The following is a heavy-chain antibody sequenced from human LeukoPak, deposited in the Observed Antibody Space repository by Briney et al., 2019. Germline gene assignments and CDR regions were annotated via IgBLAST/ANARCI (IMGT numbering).Heavy chain of an antibody. D-gene: IGHD3-22*01. CDR3: ASRRMIVVVSNWFDP. V-gene: IGHV4-34*01. CDR1: GGSFSGYY. CDR2: INHSGST. J-gene: IGHJ5*02. Sequence: SETLSLTCAVYGGSFSGYYWSWIRQPPGKGLEWIGEINHSGSTNYNPSLKSRVTISVDTSKNQFSLKLSSVTAADTAVYYCASRRMIVVVSNWFDPWGQGTLVTVSS.